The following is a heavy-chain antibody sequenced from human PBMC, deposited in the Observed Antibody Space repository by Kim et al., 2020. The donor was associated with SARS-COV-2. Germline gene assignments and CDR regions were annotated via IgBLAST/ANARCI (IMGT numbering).Heavy chain of an antibody. CDR2: ISAYNGNT. J-gene: IGHJ5*02. Sequence: ASVKVSCKASGYTFTSYGISWVRQAPGQGLEWMGWISAYNGNTNYAQKLQGRVTMTTDTSTSTAYMELRSLRSDDTAVYYCARDQGRIVATILPSNWFDPWGQGTLVTVSS. CDR3: ARDQGRIVATILPSNWFDP. D-gene: IGHD5-12*01. CDR1: GYTFTSYG. V-gene: IGHV1-18*01.